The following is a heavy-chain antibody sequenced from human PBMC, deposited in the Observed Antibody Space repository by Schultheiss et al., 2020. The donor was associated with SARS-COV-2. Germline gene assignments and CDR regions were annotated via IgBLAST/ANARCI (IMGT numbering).Heavy chain of an antibody. Sequence: GESLKISCKGSGYSFTSYWIGWVRQMPGKGLEWMGIIYPGDSDTRYSPSFQGQVTISADKSISTAYLQWSSLKASDTAMYYCARVPVDYDFWSGYYARWNNWFDPWGQGTLVTVSS. D-gene: IGHD3-3*01. CDR1: GYSFTSYW. CDR2: IYPGDSDT. V-gene: IGHV5-51*01. J-gene: IGHJ5*02. CDR3: ARVPVDYDFWSGYYARWNNWFDP.